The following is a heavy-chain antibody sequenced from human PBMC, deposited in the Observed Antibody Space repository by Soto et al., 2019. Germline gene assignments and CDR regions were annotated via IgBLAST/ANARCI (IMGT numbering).Heavy chain of an antibody. CDR2: ISYDGSNT. V-gene: IGHV3-30-3*01. CDR1: GFTFSSYA. Sequence: GGSLRLSCAASGFTFSSYAMHRVRQAPGKGLEWVAVISYDGSNTYNTDSVKGRFTISRDNSKNTLYLQMTSLRVEDTAVYFCAREGPLPFSPLGPFQHWGQGTLVTVSS. CDR3: AREGPLPFSPLGPFQH. D-gene: IGHD3-10*01. J-gene: IGHJ1*01.